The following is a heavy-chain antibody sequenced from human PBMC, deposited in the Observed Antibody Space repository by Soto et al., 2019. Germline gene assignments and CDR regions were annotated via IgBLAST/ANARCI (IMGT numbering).Heavy chain of an antibody. CDR1: GFTFSDYY. V-gene: IGHV3-11*06. CDR2: ISGRGNYT. CDR3: ARDGGEIMAAATGGGYGMDV. J-gene: IGHJ6*02. Sequence: HVQMVESGGDLVKPGGSLRLSCAVSGFTFSDYYMSWFLQAPEQGLEWIAYISGRGNYTNYADSVRGRFTISRDNIKNSLFLQMNSLRDEDTAIYYCARDGGEIMAAATGGGYGMDVWGQGTTVIVSS. D-gene: IGHD2-15*01.